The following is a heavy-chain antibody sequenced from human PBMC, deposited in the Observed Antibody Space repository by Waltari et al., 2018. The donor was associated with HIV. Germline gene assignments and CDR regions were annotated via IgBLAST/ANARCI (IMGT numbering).Heavy chain of an antibody. CDR3: ARDDGKWLLPNRDY. J-gene: IGHJ4*02. CDR1: GGTFSSYA. D-gene: IGHD3-22*01. Sequence: QVQLVQSGAEVKKPGSSVKVSCKASGGTFSSYAISRVRQAPGQGLEWMGRIIPILGIANYAQKFQGRVTITADKSTSTAYMELSSLRSEDTAVYYCARDDGKWLLPNRDYWGQGTLVTVSS. V-gene: IGHV1-69*04. CDR2: IIPILGIA.